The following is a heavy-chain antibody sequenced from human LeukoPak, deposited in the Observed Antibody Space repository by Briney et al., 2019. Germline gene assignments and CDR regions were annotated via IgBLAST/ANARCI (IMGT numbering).Heavy chain of an antibody. CDR1: GFTFSSYA. CDR3: AKDQDTAMVIVTYFDY. D-gene: IGHD5-18*01. CDR2: ISGSGGSS. V-gene: IGHV3-23*01. J-gene: IGHJ4*02. Sequence: GGSLRLSCAASGFTFSSYAMSWVGQAPGKGLEWVSAISGSGGSSYYADSVKGRFTISRDSSKNTLYLQMNSLRAEDTAVYYCAKDQDTAMVIVTYFDYWGQGTLVTVSS.